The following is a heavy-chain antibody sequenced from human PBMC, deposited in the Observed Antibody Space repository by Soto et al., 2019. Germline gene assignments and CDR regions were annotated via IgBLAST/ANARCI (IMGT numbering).Heavy chain of an antibody. CDR2: ISSSSTTK. J-gene: IGHJ4*02. D-gene: IGHD3-22*01. V-gene: IGHV3-48*02. CDR3: ARDLFEASPYYYDSTQPTLGY. CDR1: RLTFSNYA. Sequence: GSLRLSCVISRLTFSNYALNWVRQAPGKGLEWVSYISSSSTTKYYTDSVKGRFTISRDNAKNSLYLQMNSLRDDDTAVYYCARDLFEASPYYYDSTQPTLGYWGQGTLVTVSS.